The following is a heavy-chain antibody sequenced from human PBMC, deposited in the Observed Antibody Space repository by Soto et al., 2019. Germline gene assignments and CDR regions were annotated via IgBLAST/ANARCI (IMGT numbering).Heavy chain of an antibody. Sequence: PGGSLRLSCAASGFTFSSYWMSWVRQAPGKGLEWVANIKQDGSEKYYVDSVKGRFTISRDNAKNSLYLQMNSLRAEDTAVYYCARDSYDFWSGYPLWDVWGQGTTVTVSS. CDR2: IKQDGSEK. V-gene: IGHV3-7*03. CDR1: GFTFSSYW. CDR3: ARDSYDFWSGYPLWDV. J-gene: IGHJ6*02. D-gene: IGHD3-3*01.